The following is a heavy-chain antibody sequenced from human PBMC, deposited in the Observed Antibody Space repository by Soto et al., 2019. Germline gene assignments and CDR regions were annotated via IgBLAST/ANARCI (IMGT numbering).Heavy chain of an antibody. CDR2: IKSKTDGGTT. V-gene: IGHV3-15*01. J-gene: IGHJ5*02. Sequence: GGSLRLSCAASGFTFSNAWMSWVRQAPGKGLEWVGRIKSKTDGGTTDYAAPVKGRFTISRDDSKNTLYLQMNSLKTEDTAVYYCTKVADRYHWFDPWGQGTLVTVSS. CDR1: GFTFSNAW. CDR3: TKVADRYHWFDP. D-gene: IGHD6-6*01.